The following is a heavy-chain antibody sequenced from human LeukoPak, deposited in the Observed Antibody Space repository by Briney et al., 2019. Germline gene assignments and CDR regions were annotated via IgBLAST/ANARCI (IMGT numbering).Heavy chain of an antibody. J-gene: IGHJ4*02. Sequence: GGSLRLSCAASGFNFSNHAMSWVRQTAGKGLEWVSAISGGGDITYYADSVKGRFTISRDNSKDTLFLQMHSLRPGDTAVYYCVREDTPATANYWGQGTLVTIPS. V-gene: IGHV3-23*01. CDR3: VREDTPATANY. CDR2: ISGGGDIT. CDR1: GFNFSNHA. D-gene: IGHD2-21*02.